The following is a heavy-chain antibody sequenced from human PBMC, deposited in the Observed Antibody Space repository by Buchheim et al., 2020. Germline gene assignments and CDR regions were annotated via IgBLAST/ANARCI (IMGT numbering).Heavy chain of an antibody. J-gene: IGHJ6*02. CDR1: GFNFGAYA. V-gene: IGHV3-48*02. D-gene: IGHD7-27*01. CDR3: ATWAFYHGVDV. Sequence: EVQMVDSGGGLVQPGGSLRLSCAASGFNFGAYAMNWFRQAPGRGLEWLSHIRSGSTAMYYTDLVRGRFTISRDDAKNSLYLQMDSLRDDDTAVYFCATWAFYHGVDVWGQGT. CDR2: IRSGSTAM.